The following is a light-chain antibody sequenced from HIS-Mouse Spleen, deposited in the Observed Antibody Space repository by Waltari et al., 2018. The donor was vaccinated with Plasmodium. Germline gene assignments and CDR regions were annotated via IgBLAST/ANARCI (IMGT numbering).Light chain of an antibody. CDR2: LNSDGSH. CDR1: SAHRSYA. V-gene: IGLV4-69*01. J-gene: IGLJ2*01. CDR3: QTWGTGMGV. Sequence: QLVLTQSPSASASLGASVKPTFTLSSAHRSYAIAWPQQQPEKGPRYLMKLNSDGSHSKGDGIPDRFSGSSSGAERYLTISSLQSEDEADYYCQTWGTGMGVFGGGTKLTVL.